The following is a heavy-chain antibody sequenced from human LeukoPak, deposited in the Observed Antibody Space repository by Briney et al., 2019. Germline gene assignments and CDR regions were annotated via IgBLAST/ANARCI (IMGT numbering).Heavy chain of an antibody. D-gene: IGHD3-10*01. V-gene: IGHV4-59*01. CDR1: GGSISRFY. CDR2: ISYSGST. J-gene: IGHJ3*02. CDR3: ARVGITDSFDI. Sequence: SETLSLTCTVSGGSISRFYWSWIRQPPGKGLEWIGYISYSGSTDYNPSLKRRVTISLDTSKTHFTLRLTSVTAADTAVYYCARVGITDSFDIWGQGTRVTVSS.